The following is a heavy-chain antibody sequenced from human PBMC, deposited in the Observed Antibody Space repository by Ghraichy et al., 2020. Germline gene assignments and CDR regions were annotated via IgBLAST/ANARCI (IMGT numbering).Heavy chain of an antibody. V-gene: IGHV4-59*01. Sequence: SQTLSLTCTVSGGSISSYYWSWIRQPPGKGLEWIGYIYYSGSTNYNPSLKSRVTISVDTSKNQFSLKLSSVTAADTAVYYCARLSDDSSSSGAFDIWGQGTMVTVSS. CDR3: ARLSDDSSSSGAFDI. CDR2: IYYSGST. CDR1: GGSISSYY. D-gene: IGHD6-6*01. J-gene: IGHJ3*02.